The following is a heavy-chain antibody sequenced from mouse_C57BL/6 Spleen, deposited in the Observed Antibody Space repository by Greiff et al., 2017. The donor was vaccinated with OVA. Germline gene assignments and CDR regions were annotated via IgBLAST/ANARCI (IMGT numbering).Heavy chain of an antibody. J-gene: IGHJ2*01. CDR2: IHPNSGST. D-gene: IGHD2-1*01. V-gene: IGHV1-64*01. Sequence: VKLQQPGAELVKPGASVKLSCKASGYTFTSYWMHWVKQRPGQGLEWIGMIHPNSGSTNYNEKFKSKATLTVDKSSSTAYMQLSSLTSEDAAVYYSARNYGNFDYWGQGTTLTVSS. CDR3: ARNYGNFDY. CDR1: GYTFTSYW.